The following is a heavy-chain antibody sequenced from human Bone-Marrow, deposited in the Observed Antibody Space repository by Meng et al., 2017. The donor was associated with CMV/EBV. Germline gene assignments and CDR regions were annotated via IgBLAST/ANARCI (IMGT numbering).Heavy chain of an antibody. Sequence: SRFTFSRYAMPWVRHAPGKGLEWVAVISFDGINKYYADSVKGRFTISRDNSKNTLYLQMNSLRDEDTAVYYCAREGRDGYNFVVDYWGQGTLVTVSS. CDR3: AREGRDGYNFVVDY. V-gene: IGHV3-30-3*01. CDR1: RFTFSRYA. J-gene: IGHJ4*02. CDR2: ISFDGINK. D-gene: IGHD5-24*01.